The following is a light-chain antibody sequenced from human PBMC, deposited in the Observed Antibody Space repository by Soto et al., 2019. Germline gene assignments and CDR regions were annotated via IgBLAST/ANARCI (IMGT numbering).Light chain of an antibody. CDR1: QSVRRSY. V-gene: IGKV3-20*01. J-gene: IGKJ5*01. CDR2: GAS. Sequence: EIVLTQSPGTLSLSPGERATLSCMASQSVRRSYLAWYQQKPGQAPRLLIYGASSRATGIQDKFSGSGSGTDFTLTISRLEPEDFAVYSCEQYGSSPPITCGQGTLLEMK. CDR3: EQYGSSPPIT.